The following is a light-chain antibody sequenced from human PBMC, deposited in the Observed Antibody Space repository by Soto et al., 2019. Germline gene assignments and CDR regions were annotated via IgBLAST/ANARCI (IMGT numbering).Light chain of an antibody. Sequence: DLQMTQSPSSLSASVGDRVTITCRASQGISNFLAWFQQKPGEVPKLLIFAASTLQSGVPSRFSGSGSGTDFTLAISSLQPEDVATYYCQKYNSAPWTFGQGTKVEIK. CDR2: AAS. J-gene: IGKJ1*01. CDR1: QGISNF. V-gene: IGKV1-27*01. CDR3: QKYNSAPWT.